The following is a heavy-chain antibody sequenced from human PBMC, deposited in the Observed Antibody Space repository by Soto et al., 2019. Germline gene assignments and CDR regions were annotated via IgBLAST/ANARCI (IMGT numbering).Heavy chain of an antibody. D-gene: IGHD2-2*03. J-gene: IGHJ4*02. CDR2: IHHDGSNT. CDR1: GFTFSTYG. CDR3: TRWIRSLNYDF. V-gene: IGHV3-33*01. Sequence: QVQLVESGGGVVQPGTSLRLSCAASGFTFSTYGMHWVRQAPGKGLEWVASIHHDGSNTYYADTAKGRFTVSKDNSKNPLLWQMDSLIVGGTAVYFFTRWIRSLNYDFWGQGILLIVSS.